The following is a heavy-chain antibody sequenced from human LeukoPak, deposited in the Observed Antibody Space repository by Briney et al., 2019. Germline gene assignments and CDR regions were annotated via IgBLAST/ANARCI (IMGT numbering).Heavy chain of an antibody. CDR3: ASTQTGATMGGLLGYYGMDV. D-gene: IGHD5-12*01. J-gene: IGHJ6*02. Sequence: GRSLRLSCAASGFTFSSYAMHWVRQAPGKGLEWVAVISYDGSNKYYADSVKGRFTISRDNSKNTLYLQMNSLRAEDTAAYYCASTQTGATMGGLLGYYGMDVWGQGTTVTVSS. CDR1: GFTFSSYA. CDR2: ISYDGSNK. V-gene: IGHV3-30-3*01.